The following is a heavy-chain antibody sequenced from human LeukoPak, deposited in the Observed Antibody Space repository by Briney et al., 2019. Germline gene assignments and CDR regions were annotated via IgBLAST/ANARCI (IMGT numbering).Heavy chain of an antibody. V-gene: IGHV4-61*01. CDR3: ARGYCSGSSCYSRTFGS. Sequence: PSETLSLTCPVSGGSVSIGSYYWKGIRQPPRKGLEWIGYIYYSGSTNYNPSLKSRVTISVDTSNNQFSLKLTSVTAAGTAVYYCARGYCSGSSCYSRTFGSWGQGTLVTVSS. J-gene: IGHJ5*01. CDR1: GGSVSIGSYY. CDR2: IYYSGST. D-gene: IGHD2-15*01.